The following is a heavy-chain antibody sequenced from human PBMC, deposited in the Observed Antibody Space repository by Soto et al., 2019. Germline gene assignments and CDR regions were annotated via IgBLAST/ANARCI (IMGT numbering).Heavy chain of an antibody. CDR3: APSPSLGYTTVTTVFSSGY. D-gene: IGHD4-17*01. CDR1: GYTLTELS. Sequence: ASVKVSCKVSGYTLTELSMHWVRQAPGKGLEWMGGFDPEDGETIYAQKFQGRVTMTEDTSTDTAYMELSSLRSEDTAVYYCAPSPSLGYTTVTTVFSSGYWGQGTLVTVSS. J-gene: IGHJ4*02. V-gene: IGHV1-24*01. CDR2: FDPEDGET.